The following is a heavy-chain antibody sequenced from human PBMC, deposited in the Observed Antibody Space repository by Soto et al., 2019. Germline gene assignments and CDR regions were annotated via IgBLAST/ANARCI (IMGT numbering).Heavy chain of an antibody. CDR2: IVVGSGNT. V-gene: IGHV1-58*01. Sequence: SVKVSCKASGFTFTSSAVQWVRQARGQRLEWIGWIVVGSGNTNYAQKFQERVTITRDMSTSTAYMELSSLRSEDAAVYYCAADSVHYDGSGYYYNYYYGMDVWGQGTTVTVS. D-gene: IGHD3-22*01. CDR3: AADSVHYDGSGYYYNYYYGMDV. J-gene: IGHJ6*02. CDR1: GFTFTSSA.